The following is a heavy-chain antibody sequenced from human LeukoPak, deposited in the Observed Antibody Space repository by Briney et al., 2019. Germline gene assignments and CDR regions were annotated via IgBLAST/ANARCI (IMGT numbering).Heavy chain of an antibody. Sequence: SETLSLTCTVSGGSIRSGDYYWGGIREPGGKGGDGIEYIYYSGNNYYNPSLNSRVIISVDTSKNQFSLKLRSVTAADTALYYCARLAYRTWNDGVDPWGQGTLVTVSS. J-gene: IGHJ5*02. CDR1: GGSIRSGDYY. D-gene: IGHD1-1*01. CDR3: ARLAYRTWNDGVDP. CDR2: IYYSGNN. V-gene: IGHV4-30-4*08.